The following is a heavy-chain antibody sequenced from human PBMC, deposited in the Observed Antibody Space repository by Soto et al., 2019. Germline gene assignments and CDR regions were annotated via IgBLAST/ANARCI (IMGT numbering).Heavy chain of an antibody. CDR2: ISYDGSNK. Sequence: GGSLRLSCAASGFTFSSYGMHWVRQAPGKGLEWVAVISYDGSNKYYADSVKGRFTISRDNSKNTLYLQMNSLRAEDTAVYYCAKDGGVRQFYYYYGMDVWGQGTTVTVSS. V-gene: IGHV3-30*18. CDR1: GFTFSSYG. D-gene: IGHD3-16*01. CDR3: AKDGGVRQFYYYYGMDV. J-gene: IGHJ6*02.